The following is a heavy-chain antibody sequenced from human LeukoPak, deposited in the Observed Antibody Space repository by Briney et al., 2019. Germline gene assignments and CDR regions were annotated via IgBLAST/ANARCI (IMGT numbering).Heavy chain of an antibody. V-gene: IGHV3-23*01. CDR3: AKVGGGSPIFGYYYYMDV. D-gene: IGHD2-15*01. Sequence: GGSLRLSCAASGFTFSSYAMSWVRQAPGKGLEWVSAISGSGGSTYYADSVKGRFTISRDNSKNTLYLQMNSLRAEDTAVYYRAKVGGGSPIFGYYYYMDVWGKGTTVTVSS. J-gene: IGHJ6*03. CDR2: ISGSGGST. CDR1: GFTFSSYA.